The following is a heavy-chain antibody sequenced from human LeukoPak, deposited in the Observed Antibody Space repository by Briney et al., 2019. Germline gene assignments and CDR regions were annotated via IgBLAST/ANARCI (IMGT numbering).Heavy chain of an antibody. CDR3: ARERSSYSGYEPFDY. J-gene: IGHJ4*02. CDR1: GYTFTGYY. Sequence: GASVKVSCKASGYTFTGYYIHWVRQAPGQGLEWMGWINPTSGGTNYGQNFQGRVTMTRDTSISTAYMDLSRLRSDDTAVYYCARERSSYSGYEPFDYWGQGTLVTVSS. D-gene: IGHD5-12*01. CDR2: INPTSGGT. V-gene: IGHV1-2*02.